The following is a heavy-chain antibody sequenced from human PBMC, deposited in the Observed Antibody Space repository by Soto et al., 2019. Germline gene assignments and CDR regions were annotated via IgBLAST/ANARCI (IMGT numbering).Heavy chain of an antibody. D-gene: IGHD3-22*01. Sequence: GGSLRLSCAASGFTFSSYEMNWVRQAPGKGLEWVSYISSSGSTIYYADSVKGRFTISRDNAKNSLYLQMNSLRAEDTAVYYCESSAKNFYDSSGYYPLLTDYWGQGTL. CDR3: ESSAKNFYDSSGYYPLLTDY. CDR1: GFTFSSYE. CDR2: ISSSGSTI. V-gene: IGHV3-48*03. J-gene: IGHJ4*02.